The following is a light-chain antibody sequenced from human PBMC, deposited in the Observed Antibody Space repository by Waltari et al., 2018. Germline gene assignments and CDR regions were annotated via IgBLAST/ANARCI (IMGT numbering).Light chain of an antibody. CDR3: QQYHNSPLYS. CDR2: GAS. CDR1: QTVSRLY. Sequence: EIVLTQSPGTLSLSPGERATLSCRASQTVSRLYLAWYQQKPGQAPRLLIYGASRRATGIPDRFSGSGSGTDFTLTISRLEPEDFAVYYCQQYHNSPLYSFGQGTKLEIK. V-gene: IGKV3-20*01. J-gene: IGKJ2*03.